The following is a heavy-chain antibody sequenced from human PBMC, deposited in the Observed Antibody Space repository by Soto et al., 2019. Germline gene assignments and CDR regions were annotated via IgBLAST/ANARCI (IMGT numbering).Heavy chain of an antibody. CDR3: ARDGITGTTDYYGMDV. Sequence: SETLSLTCAVSGYSISSGYYWGWIRQPPGKGLEWIGSIYHSGSTYYNPSLNSRVTISVDTSKNQFSLKLSSVTAADTAVYYCARDGITGTTDYYGMDVWGQGTTVTVSS. CDR1: GYSISSGYY. D-gene: IGHD1-7*01. J-gene: IGHJ6*02. CDR2: IYHSGST. V-gene: IGHV4-38-2*02.